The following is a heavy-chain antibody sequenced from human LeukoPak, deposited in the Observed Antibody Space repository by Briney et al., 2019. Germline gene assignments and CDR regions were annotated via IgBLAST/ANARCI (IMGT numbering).Heavy chain of an antibody. CDR2: LSYDGNNK. J-gene: IGHJ6*03. CDR3: ARDKDYVRYYYMDV. CDR1: GFTFSSYA. D-gene: IGHD3-16*01. V-gene: IGHV3-30*04. Sequence: GGSLRLSCAASGFTFSSYAVHWVRQAPGKGLEWVAILSYDGNNKYYADSVKGRFTISRDNSKNALYLQMNSLRAEDTAVYYCARDKDYVRYYYMDVWGKGTTVTVSS.